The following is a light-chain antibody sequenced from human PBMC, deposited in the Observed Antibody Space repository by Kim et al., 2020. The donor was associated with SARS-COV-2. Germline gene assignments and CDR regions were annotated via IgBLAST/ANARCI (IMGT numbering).Light chain of an antibody. Sequence: QSVLTQPPSVSGAPGQTVTISCIGAGYDVHWYQQLPGTAPKLLIYGNNNRPSGVPDRFSGSKSGTSASLAITGLQAEDEADYYCQSYGSDLAYVFGT. V-gene: IGLV1-40*01. CDR1: GAGYD. CDR3: QSYGSDLAYV. CDR2: GNN. J-gene: IGLJ1*01.